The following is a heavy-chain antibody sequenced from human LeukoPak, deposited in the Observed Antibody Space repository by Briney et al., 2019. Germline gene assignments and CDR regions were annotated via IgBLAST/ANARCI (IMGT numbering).Heavy chain of an antibody. CDR3: ARGRSNTSFFDF. Sequence: GGSLRLSCAASGFTFSSNYMSWVRQAPGKGLEWVSVIYTGGNTYYTDSVKGRFSISRDNSENTLYLQMNSLRVEDTAVYYCARGRSNTSFFDFWGRGTLVAVSS. V-gene: IGHV3-66*01. CDR2: IYTGGNT. D-gene: IGHD2-2*01. J-gene: IGHJ4*02. CDR1: GFTFSSNY.